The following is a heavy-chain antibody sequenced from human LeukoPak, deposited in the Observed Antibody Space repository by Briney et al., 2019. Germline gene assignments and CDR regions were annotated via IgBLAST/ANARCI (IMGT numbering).Heavy chain of an antibody. CDR3: ARGYCSSTSCYMGY. V-gene: IGHV4-34*01. D-gene: IGHD2-2*02. J-gene: IGHJ4*02. CDR1: GGSFSGYY. Sequence: SGTLSLTCAVYGGSFSGYYWSWIRPPPGKGLEWIGEINHSGSTNYNPSLKSRVTISVDTSKNQFSLKLSSVAAADTAVYYCARGYCSSTSCYMGYWGQGTLVTVSS. CDR2: INHSGST.